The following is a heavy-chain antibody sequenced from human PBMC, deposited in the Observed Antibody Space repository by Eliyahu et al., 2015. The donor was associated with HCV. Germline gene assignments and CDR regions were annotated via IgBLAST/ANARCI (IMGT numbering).Heavy chain of an antibody. CDR2: ISSNGGST. V-gene: IGHV3-64*02. CDR1: GFXFXXYA. J-gene: IGHJ6*02. CDR3: ARMATYCSGGSCNLYGMDV. D-gene: IGHD2-15*01. Sequence: EVQLVESGEGLVQPGGSLRLSCAASGFXFXXYAMHWVRQAPGKGLEYVSAISSNGGSTYYADSVKGRFTISRDNSKNTLYLQMGSLRAEDMAVYYCARMATYCSGGSCNLYGMDVWGQGTTVTVSS.